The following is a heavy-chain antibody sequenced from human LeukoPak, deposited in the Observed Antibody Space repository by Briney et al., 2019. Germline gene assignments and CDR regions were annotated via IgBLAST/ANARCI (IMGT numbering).Heavy chain of an antibody. V-gene: IGHV3-11*01. D-gene: IGHD5-12*01. CDR3: ARAQYNGSYYGMDV. Sequence: GGSLRVYCAASGFTFSDYYMSWIRQAPGKGLEWVSYISSSGSTIYYADSVKGRFTISRDHAKNSLYLQMNSLRAEDTAVYYCARAQYNGSYYGMDVWGQGTTVTVSS. J-gene: IGHJ6*02. CDR2: ISSSGSTI. CDR1: GFTFSDYY.